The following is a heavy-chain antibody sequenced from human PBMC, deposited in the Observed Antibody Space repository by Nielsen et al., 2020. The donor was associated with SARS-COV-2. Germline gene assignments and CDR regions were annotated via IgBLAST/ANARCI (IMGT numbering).Heavy chain of an antibody. D-gene: IGHD3-3*01. CDR3: ARERVGGITIFGVVTRYGMDV. J-gene: IGHJ6*02. CDR1: GGSISSGDYY. V-gene: IGHV4-30-4*01. Sequence: LRLSCTVSGGSISSGDYYWSWIRQPPGKGLEWIGYIYYSGSTSYNPSLKSRVTISVDTSKNQFSLKLSSVTAADTALYYCARERVGGITIFGVVTRYGMDVWGQGTTVTVSS. CDR2: IYYSGST.